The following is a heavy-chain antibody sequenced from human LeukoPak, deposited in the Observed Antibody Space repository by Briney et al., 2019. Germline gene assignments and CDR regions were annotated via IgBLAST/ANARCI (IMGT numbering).Heavy chain of an antibody. CDR3: ARVGERITMIGGIDY. CDR2: IIPIFGTA. V-gene: IGHV1-69*05. D-gene: IGHD3-22*01. CDR1: GGTFSSYA. J-gene: IGHJ4*02. Sequence: SVKVSCKASGGTFSSYAISWVRQAPGQGLEWMGRIIPIFGTANYAQKFQGRVTITTDESTSTAYMELSCPRSEDTAVYYCARVGERITMIGGIDYWGQGTLVTVSS.